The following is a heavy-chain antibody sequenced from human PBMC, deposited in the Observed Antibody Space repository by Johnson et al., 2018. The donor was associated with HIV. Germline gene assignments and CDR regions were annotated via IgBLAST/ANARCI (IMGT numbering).Heavy chain of an antibody. J-gene: IGHJ3*02. V-gene: IGHV3-11*04. D-gene: IGHD5-18*01. CDR3: ARDQTIQLWSDAFDI. CDR2: ISSSGSTI. Sequence: QVQLVESGGGAVQPGKSLRLSCAASGFTFRDYYMSWIRQAPGKGLEWVSYISSSGSTIYYADSVKGRFTISRDNAKKPLYLQMNSLRAEDTAVYYCARDQTIQLWSDAFDIWGHGTMVTVSS. CDR1: GFTFRDYY.